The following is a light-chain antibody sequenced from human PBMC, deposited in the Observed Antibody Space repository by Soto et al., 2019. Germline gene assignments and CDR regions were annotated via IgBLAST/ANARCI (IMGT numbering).Light chain of an antibody. Sequence: EGVLTQSPGTLSLSPGERATLSCGASQSVSSSYLAWYQQKPGQAPRLLIYAASFRATGIPDRFSGSGSGTDFTLTISRLEPEDFAVYYCQQFGGSSYTFGQGTKLEIK. V-gene: IGKV3-20*01. J-gene: IGKJ2*01. CDR1: QSVSSSY. CDR2: AAS. CDR3: QQFGGSSYT.